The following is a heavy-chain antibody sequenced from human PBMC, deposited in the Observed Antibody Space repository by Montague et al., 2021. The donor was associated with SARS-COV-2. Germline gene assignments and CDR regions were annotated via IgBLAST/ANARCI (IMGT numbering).Heavy chain of an antibody. CDR1: GASFSNNY. J-gene: IGHJ4*02. D-gene: IGHD5-12*01. V-gene: IGHV4-34*01. CDR2: INHSGYT. Sequence: SETLSLTCAVYGASFSNNYWSWIRQSPGKGLGWVGEINHSGYTDYNPTLESRLTISIDSSTKQIALKMTSVTAAATAIYYCASAPGYSFGFCAYWGQGTLVTVSS. CDR3: ASAPGYSFGFCAY.